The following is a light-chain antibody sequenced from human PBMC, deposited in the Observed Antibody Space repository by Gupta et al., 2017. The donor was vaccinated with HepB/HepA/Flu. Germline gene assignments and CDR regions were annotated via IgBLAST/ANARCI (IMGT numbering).Light chain of an antibody. J-gene: IGKJ5*01. CDR2: EAS. CDR3: QQDDYFYG. V-gene: IGKV1-5*03. CDR1: QSINKW. Sequence: DIQMTQFPSTLSASIGDRVTITCRASQSINKWLAWYQQKPGTAPKLLIYEASTLESGVPSRFSGSGFGTEFTLTISSLQPDDFATYYCQQDDYFYGFGKGTRLEIK.